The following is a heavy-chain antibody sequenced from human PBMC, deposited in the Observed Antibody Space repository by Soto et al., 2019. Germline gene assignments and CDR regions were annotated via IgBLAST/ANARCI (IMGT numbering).Heavy chain of an antibody. CDR1: GGSISSYY. CDR2: IYYSGST. CDR3: ARHYYYGSGSCYGHPDVDYVWGIYPEYYFDY. Sequence: SETLSLTCTVSGGSISSYYWSWIRQPPGKGLEWIGYIYYSGSTNYNPSLKSRVTISVDTSKNQFSLKLSSVTAADTAVYYCARHYYYGSGSCYGHPDVDYVWGIYPEYYFDYWGQGTLVTVS. J-gene: IGHJ4*02. D-gene: IGHD3-10*01. V-gene: IGHV4-59*08.